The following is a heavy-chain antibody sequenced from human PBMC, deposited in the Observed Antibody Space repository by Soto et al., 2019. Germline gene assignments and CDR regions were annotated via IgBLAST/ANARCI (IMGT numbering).Heavy chain of an antibody. CDR3: AGTFTSRFDY. J-gene: IGHJ4*02. D-gene: IGHD3-16*01. V-gene: IGHV4-59*08. CDR1: GGSISSLY. Sequence: SETLSLTCTVSGGSISSLYWSWIRQPPGKGLEWIGYIYYSGSTNYNPSLKSRVTISVDTSKNHFSLKLSSVTAADTAVYYCAGTFTSRFDYWGQGTLVTVSS. CDR2: IYYSGST.